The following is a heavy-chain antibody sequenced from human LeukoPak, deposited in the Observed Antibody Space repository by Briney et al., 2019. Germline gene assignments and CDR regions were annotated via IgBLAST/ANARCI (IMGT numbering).Heavy chain of an antibody. CDR3: ATDLYYYDSSGSNG. Sequence: ASVKVSCKVSGYTLTELSMHWVRQAPGKGLEWMGGFDPEDGETIYAQKFQGRVTMTEDTSTDTAYMELSSLRSEDTAVYYCATDLYYYDSSGSNGWGQGTLVTVSS. CDR2: FDPEDGET. CDR1: GYTLTELS. V-gene: IGHV1-24*01. J-gene: IGHJ4*02. D-gene: IGHD3-22*01.